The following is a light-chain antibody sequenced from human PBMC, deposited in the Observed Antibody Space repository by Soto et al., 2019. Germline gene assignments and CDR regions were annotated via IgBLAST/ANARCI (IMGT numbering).Light chain of an antibody. V-gene: IGKV1-39*01. CDR2: AAS. CDR3: QQSYSRVT. J-gene: IGKJ1*01. CDR1: QGISSY. Sequence: DIQMTKSPSSLSASVGDRVTITFRASQGISSYLAWYQQKPGKAPKLLIYAASTLQSGVPSRFSGSRSGTDFTLTISSLQPEDFATYYCQQSYSRVTFGQGTKVDI.